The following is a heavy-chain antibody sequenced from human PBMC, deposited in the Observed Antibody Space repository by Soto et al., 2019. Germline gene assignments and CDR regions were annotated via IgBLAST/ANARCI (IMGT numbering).Heavy chain of an antibody. CDR2: AYYSGMT. Sequence: SENLPHTCTVSGDSIRSGIYYWGWIRQPPGKGLEWIGSAYYSGMTHYGPSLRGRVTISVDTSKNQFSLRLSSVSAADTATYYFARLPAEAVTAGCAMYVCCQGTTVT. V-gene: IGHV4-39*01. CDR3: ARLPAEAVTAGCAMYV. D-gene: IGHD1-20*01. CDR1: GDSIRSGIYY. J-gene: IGHJ6*02.